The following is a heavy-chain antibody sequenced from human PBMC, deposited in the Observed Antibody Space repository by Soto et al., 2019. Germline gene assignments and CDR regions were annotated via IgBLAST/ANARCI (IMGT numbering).Heavy chain of an antibody. CDR2: ISSDGGST. Sequence: GGSLRLSCAASGFPFSSYCMHWVRQAPGKGLECVSGISSDGGSTYYGNSVKGRFTISRDNSKNTLYLQMGSLRAEDMAVYYCAREMANCSGGSCHAFDIWGQGTMVTVSS. D-gene: IGHD2-15*01. CDR3: AREMANCSGGSCHAFDI. CDR1: GFPFSSYC. V-gene: IGHV3-64*01. J-gene: IGHJ3*02.